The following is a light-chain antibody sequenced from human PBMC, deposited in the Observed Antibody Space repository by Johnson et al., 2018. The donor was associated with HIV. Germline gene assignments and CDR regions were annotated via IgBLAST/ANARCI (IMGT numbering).Light chain of an antibody. Sequence: QLVLTQPPSVSAAPGQKVTISCSGSSSNIGNNYVSWYQQLPGTAPKLLIYDNNKRPSGIPDRFSGSKSGTSATLGITGLQTGDEADYYCGTWDSSLSAPGDVFGTGTKVTVL. V-gene: IGLV1-51*01. CDR1: SSNIGNNY. CDR2: DNN. CDR3: GTWDSSLSAPGDV. J-gene: IGLJ1*01.